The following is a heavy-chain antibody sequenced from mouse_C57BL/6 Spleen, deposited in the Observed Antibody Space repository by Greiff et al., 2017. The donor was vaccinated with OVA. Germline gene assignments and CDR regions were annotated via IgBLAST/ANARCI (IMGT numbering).Heavy chain of an antibody. J-gene: IGHJ4*01. V-gene: IGHV1-26*01. CDR1: GYTFTDYY. CDR3: AKSNGTRRYAMDY. Sequence: EVQLQQSGPELVKPGASVKISCKASGYTFTDYYMNWVKQSHGKSLEWIGDINPNNGGTSYNQKFKGKAKLTVDKSSSTAYMELRSLTSEDSAVYYGAKSNGTRRYAMDYWGQGTSVTVSS. CDR2: INPNNGGT.